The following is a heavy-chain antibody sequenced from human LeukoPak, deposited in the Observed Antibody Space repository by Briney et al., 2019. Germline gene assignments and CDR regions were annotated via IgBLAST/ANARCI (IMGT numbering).Heavy chain of an antibody. CDR1: GFTVSSNY. J-gene: IGHJ4*02. D-gene: IGHD2-15*01. V-gene: IGHV3-53*01. CDR2: IYSGGST. Sequence: GGSLRLSCEASGFTVSSNYMSWVRQAPGKGLEWVSVIYSGGSTYYADSVKGRFTISRDNSKNTLYLQMNSLRAEDTAVYYCARSPLGYCSGGSCYDWGQGTLVTVSS. CDR3: ARSPLGYCSGGSCYD.